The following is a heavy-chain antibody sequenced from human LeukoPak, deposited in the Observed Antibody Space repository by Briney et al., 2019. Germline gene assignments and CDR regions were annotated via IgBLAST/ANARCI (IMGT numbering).Heavy chain of an antibody. D-gene: IGHD6-6*01. V-gene: IGHV3-23*01. CDR3: AKDKGYSSSSRGIDY. CDR1: GFTFSRVW. Sequence: GGSLRLSCAASGFTFSRVWMSWVRQAPGKGLEWVSAISGSGGSTYYADSVKGRFTISRDNSKNTLYLQMNSLRAEDTAVYYCAKDKGYSSSSRGIDYWGQGTLVTVSS. J-gene: IGHJ4*02. CDR2: ISGSGGST.